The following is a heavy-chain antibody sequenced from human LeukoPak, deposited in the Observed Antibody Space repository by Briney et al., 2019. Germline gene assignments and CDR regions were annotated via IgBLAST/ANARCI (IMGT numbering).Heavy chain of an antibody. J-gene: IGHJ4*02. CDR2: ISAYNGNT. D-gene: IGHD4-17*01. CDR1: GGTFSSYA. V-gene: IGHV1-18*01. CDR3: ARDLPGRRLRFDY. Sequence: ASVKVSCKASGGTFSSYAISWVRQAPGQGLEWMGWISAYNGNTNYAQKLQGRVTMTTDTSTSTAYMELRSLRSDDTAVYYCARDLPGRRLRFDYWGQGTLVTVSS.